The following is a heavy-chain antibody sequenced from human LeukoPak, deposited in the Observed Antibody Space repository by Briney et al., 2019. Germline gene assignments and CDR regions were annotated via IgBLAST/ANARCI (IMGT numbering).Heavy chain of an antibody. J-gene: IGHJ3*02. V-gene: IGHV4-39*07. CDR2: IYYSGST. CDR3: ARVENPGYSSSWYFAFDI. CDR1: GGSISSSSYY. D-gene: IGHD6-13*01. Sequence: SETLSLTCTVSGGSISSSSYYWGWIRQPPGKGLEWIGSIYYSGSTNYNPSLKSRVTISVDTSKNQFSLKLSSVTAADTAVYYCARVENPGYSSSWYFAFDIWGQGTMVTVSS.